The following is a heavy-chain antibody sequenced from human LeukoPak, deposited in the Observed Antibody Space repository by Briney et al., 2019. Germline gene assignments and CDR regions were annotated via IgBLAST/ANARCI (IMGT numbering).Heavy chain of an antibody. V-gene: IGHV4-59*08. CDR1: GGSINSYY. Sequence: SETLSLTCTVPGGSINSYYWSWIRQPPGKGLEWIGYIFYSGSTNYNPSLKSRVTISVDTSKNQFSLKLSSVTAADTAVYYCARGGTMTTVPLWGQGTLVTVSS. CDR2: IFYSGST. J-gene: IGHJ4*02. CDR3: ARGGTMTTVPL. D-gene: IGHD4-17*01.